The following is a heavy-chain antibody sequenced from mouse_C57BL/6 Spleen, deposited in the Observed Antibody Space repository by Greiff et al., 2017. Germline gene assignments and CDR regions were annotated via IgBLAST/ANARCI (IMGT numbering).Heavy chain of an antibody. D-gene: IGHD2-4*01. CDR3: VRHVDYEYFDV. Sequence: EVQLVESGGGLVQPKGSLKLSCAASGFSFNTYAMNWVRQAPGKGLEWVARIRSKSNNYATYYADSVIDRFTISRDDSESMLYLQMNNLKTEDTAMYYCVRHVDYEYFDVWGTGTTVTVSS. CDR1: GFSFNTYA. J-gene: IGHJ1*03. V-gene: IGHV10-1*01. CDR2: IRSKSNNYAT.